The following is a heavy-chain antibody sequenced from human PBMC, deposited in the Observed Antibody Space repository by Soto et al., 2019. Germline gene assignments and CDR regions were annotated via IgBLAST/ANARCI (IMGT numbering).Heavy chain of an antibody. D-gene: IGHD1-26*01. J-gene: IGHJ6*02. CDR3: ASSAAGSYYYGMVF. V-gene: IGHV1-69*12. CDR1: GGTFSRYG. CDR2: IIPIFGTT. Sequence: QVQLVQSGAEVKKPGSSVKVSCKASGGTFSRYGISWVRQAPGHGLEWMGGIIPIFGTTNYAQKVQGRVTITAKESTSTAYMELSSLRSEDTAMYVCASSAAGSYYYGMVFWGQGTRVTVSS.